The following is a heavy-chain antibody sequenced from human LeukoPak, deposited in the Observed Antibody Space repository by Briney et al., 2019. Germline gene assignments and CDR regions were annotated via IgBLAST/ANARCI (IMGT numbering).Heavy chain of an antibody. J-gene: IGHJ4*02. D-gene: IGHD3-10*01. V-gene: IGHV3-7*01. CDR3: ARIYYFGDNNWRYFDN. CDR1: GFTFNSYW. Sequence: GGSLRLSCAASGFTFNSYWMSWVRQAPGKGLECVANIDPDGSEKQYGDSVKGRFTTSRDNAKNSLYLQMNSLRAEDTATYYCARIYYFGDNNWRYFDNWGQGTLVTVSS. CDR2: IDPDGSEK.